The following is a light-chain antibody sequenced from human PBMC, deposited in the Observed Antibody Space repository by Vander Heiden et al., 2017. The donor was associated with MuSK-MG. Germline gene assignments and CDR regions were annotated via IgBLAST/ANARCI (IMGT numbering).Light chain of an antibody. Sequence: QSAPTLPASVSGSAEQSITISCTGTSSDVGSYNLVSWYQQHPGKAPKLMIYEGSKRPSGVSNRFSGSKSGNTASLTISGLQAEDEADCYCCSYAGSGPVFGGGTKLTVL. V-gene: IGLV2-23*01. CDR1: SSDVGSYNL. CDR2: EGS. CDR3: CSYAGSGPV. J-gene: IGLJ3*02.